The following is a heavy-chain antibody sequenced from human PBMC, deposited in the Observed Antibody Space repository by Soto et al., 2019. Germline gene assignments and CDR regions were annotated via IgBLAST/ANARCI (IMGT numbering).Heavy chain of an antibody. V-gene: IGHV3-53*04. D-gene: IGHD2-15*01. J-gene: IGHJ6*03. CDR2: IYSGGST. Sequence: EVQLVESGGGLVQPGGSLRLSCAASGFTVSSNYMSWVRQAPGKGLEWVSVIYSGGSTYYADSVKGRFTISRHKSKNTLYLQMDSLGAGDPVVYYCGRDRGIDCRGGSCWAGYYMDVWGKGTTVTVSS. CDR3: GRDRGIDCRGGSCWAGYYMDV. CDR1: GFTVSSNY.